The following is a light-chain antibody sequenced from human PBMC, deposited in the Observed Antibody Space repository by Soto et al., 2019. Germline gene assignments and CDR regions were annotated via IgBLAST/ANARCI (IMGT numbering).Light chain of an antibody. J-gene: IGKJ1*01. V-gene: IGKV3-20*01. Sequence: EIVLTQSPATLSSSPGERATLSCRASQSVSFYFAWYQQKPGQAPRLLIYGASSRATGIPDRFSGSGSGTDLTLTISRLEPEDFAVYYCQQYGSSGTFGQGTKVDIK. CDR3: QQYGSSGT. CDR1: QSVSFY. CDR2: GAS.